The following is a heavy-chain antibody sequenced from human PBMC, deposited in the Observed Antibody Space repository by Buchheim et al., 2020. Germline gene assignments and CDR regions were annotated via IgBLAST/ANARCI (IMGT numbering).Heavy chain of an antibody. CDR3: AMGAEYYYDSSGYYVDY. V-gene: IGHV3-48*01. CDR2: ISSSSTI. Sequence: VQLVESGGGLVQPGGSLRLSCAASGFTFSSYSMNWVRQAPGKGLEWVSYISSSSTIYYADSVKGRFTISRDNAKNSLYLQMNSLRAEDTAVYYCAMGAEYYYDSSGYYVDYWGQGTL. J-gene: IGHJ4*02. D-gene: IGHD3-22*01. CDR1: GFTFSSYS.